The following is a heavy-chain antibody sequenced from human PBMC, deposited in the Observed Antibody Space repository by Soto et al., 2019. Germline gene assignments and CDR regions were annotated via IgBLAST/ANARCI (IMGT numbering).Heavy chain of an antibody. J-gene: IGHJ6*02. CDR1: GGSFSGYY. D-gene: IGHD2-2*01. Sequence: PSETLSLTCAVYGGSFSGYYWSWIRQPPGKGLEWIGEINHSGSTNYNPSLKSRVTISVDTSKNQLSLKLSSVTAADTAVYYCGRAARIYCSSTSCYSTGFGMDVWGQGTRVTVS. CDR2: INHSGST. CDR3: GRAARIYCSSTSCYSTGFGMDV. V-gene: IGHV4-34*01.